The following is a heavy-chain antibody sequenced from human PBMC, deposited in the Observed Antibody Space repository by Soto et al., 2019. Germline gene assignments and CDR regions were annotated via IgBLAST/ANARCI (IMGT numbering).Heavy chain of an antibody. CDR3: ARLSLTNYGARWFDP. CDR2: IYYNGNT. CDR1: GASISSGGYY. Sequence: QVQLQESGPGLVKPSQTLSLTCTVSGASISSGGYYWSWIRQHPGKGLEWIGYIYYNGNTYYNPSLKRRVTISLDTSDNQFSLRLSSVTAADTAVYFCARLSLTNYGARWFDPWGQGTLVNVSS. D-gene: IGHD4-17*01. J-gene: IGHJ5*02. V-gene: IGHV4-31*03.